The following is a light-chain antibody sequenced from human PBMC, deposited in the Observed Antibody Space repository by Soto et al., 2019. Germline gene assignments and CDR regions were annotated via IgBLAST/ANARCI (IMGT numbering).Light chain of an antibody. V-gene: IGKV1-5*03. CDR2: QAS. J-gene: IGKJ1*01. CDR3: QHYNGFSWT. CDR1: QFMSVW. Sequence: DIQMTQSPSTLSASGGDRVTITCRASQFMSVWLAWYQQKPGKAPKLLIYQASTLETGVPSRFSGSGSGTEFTLTISSLQPDDFATYYCQHYNGFSWTFGQGTKVDIK.